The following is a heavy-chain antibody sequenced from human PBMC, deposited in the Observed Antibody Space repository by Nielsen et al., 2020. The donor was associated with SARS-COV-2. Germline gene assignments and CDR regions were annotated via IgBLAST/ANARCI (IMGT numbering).Heavy chain of an antibody. Sequence: GESLKISCAASGFTFSSYGMNWVRQAPGKGLEWVANIKQDGSEKYYVDSVKGRFTISRDNAKKSLYLQMNSLRAEDTAVYYCAREVGGPGYWGQGTLVTVSS. CDR3: AREVGGPGY. D-gene: IGHD6-19*01. J-gene: IGHJ4*02. CDR1: GFTFSSYG. V-gene: IGHV3-7*03. CDR2: IKQDGSEK.